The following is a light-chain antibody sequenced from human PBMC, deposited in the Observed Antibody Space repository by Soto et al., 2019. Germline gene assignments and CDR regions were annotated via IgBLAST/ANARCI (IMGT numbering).Light chain of an antibody. Sequence: DLVMTQSPRSLPVTPGEPASISCRSSQSLLHSNGYNYVDWYLQKPGQSAQLLIYLGSNRSSGVPDRFSGSGPGSDSTLNISRVEAEDVGGYYCLQARQTRTFGQGTKVEIK. CDR1: QSLLHSNGYNY. V-gene: IGKV2-28*01. CDR2: LGS. J-gene: IGKJ1*01. CDR3: LQARQTRT.